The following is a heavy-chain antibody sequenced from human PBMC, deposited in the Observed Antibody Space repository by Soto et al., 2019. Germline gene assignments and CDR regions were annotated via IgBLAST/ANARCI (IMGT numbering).Heavy chain of an antibody. J-gene: IGHJ4*02. CDR3: AKIVATRLMVSFFDY. CDR1: GFTFSSYA. V-gene: IGHV3-30*18. Sequence: PGGSLRLSCAASGFTFSSYAMSWVRQAPGKGLEWVAVISYGGSNKYYADSVKGRFTISRDNSKNTLYLQMNGLRAEDTAVYYCAKIVATRLMVSFFDYWGQGTLVTVSS. D-gene: IGHD5-12*01. CDR2: ISYGGSNK.